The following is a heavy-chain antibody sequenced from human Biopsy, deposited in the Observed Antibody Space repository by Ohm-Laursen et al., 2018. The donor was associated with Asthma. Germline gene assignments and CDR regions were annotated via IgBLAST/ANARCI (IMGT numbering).Heavy chain of an antibody. CDR2: IYSSGRT. CDR3: ARAVSSSSYWYFDL. J-gene: IGHJ2*01. CDR1: GDAMSTSGSY. Sequence: SETLSLTCIVSGDAMSTSGSYWGWIRQSPGKGLEWIGSIYSSGRTYYNPSLESRVTISADTSKNHFSLKVTSVTAADTAVYYCARAVSSSSYWYFDLWGRGDLVTVSS. D-gene: IGHD6-6*01. V-gene: IGHV4-39*02.